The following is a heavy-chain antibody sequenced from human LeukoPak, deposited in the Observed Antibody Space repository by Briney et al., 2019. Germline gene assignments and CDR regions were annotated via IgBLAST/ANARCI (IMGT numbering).Heavy chain of an antibody. J-gene: IGHJ4*02. CDR1: GFSFNTFA. V-gene: IGHV3-30*04. D-gene: IGHD3-22*01. CDR2: ISDDGSKK. Sequence: PGGSLRLSYAASGFSFNTFAMHWVRQAPDKGLEWVAVISDDGSKKYHADSVKGRFTISRDNSKNTLHLQMNSLRAGDTAVYYCAKYSHDSSGSYDYWGQGTLVTVSS. CDR3: AKYSHDSSGSYDY.